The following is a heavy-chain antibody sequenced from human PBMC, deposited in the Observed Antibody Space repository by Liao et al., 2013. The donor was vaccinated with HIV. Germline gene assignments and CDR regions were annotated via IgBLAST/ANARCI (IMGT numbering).Heavy chain of an antibody. CDR2: IHYSGSP. CDR3: ARDSHTGPYSGSYYRYFQH. J-gene: IGHJ1*01. CDR1: GASISSYY. V-gene: IGHV4-59*01. Sequence: QVRLQESGPRLVKPSETLSLTCTASGASISSYYWSWIRQPPGKGLEWIGSIHYSGSPNYNPSLKSRVTMSVDTSKSQISLKLSSVTAADTAVYYCARDSHTGPYSGSYYRYFQHWGQGSLVTVSA. D-gene: IGHD1-26*01.